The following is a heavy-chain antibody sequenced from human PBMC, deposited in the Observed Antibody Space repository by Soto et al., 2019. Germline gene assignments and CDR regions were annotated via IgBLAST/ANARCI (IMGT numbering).Heavy chain of an antibody. D-gene: IGHD2-8*01. V-gene: IGHV3-23*01. CDR3: AKDGKNGVCDY. J-gene: IGHJ4*02. Sequence: PWGSLRLSCAASGFTFISYAISFFRQAPGKGLEWVSAISGSGGSTYYADSVKGRFTISRDNSKNTLYLQMNSLRAEDTAVYYCAKDGKNGVCDYWGQGTLVTVSS. CDR1: GFTFISYA. CDR2: ISGSGGST.